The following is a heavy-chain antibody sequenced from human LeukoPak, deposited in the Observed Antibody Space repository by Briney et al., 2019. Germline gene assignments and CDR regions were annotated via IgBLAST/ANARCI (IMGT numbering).Heavy chain of an antibody. J-gene: IGHJ4*02. V-gene: IGHV3-64D*06. D-gene: IGHD6-19*01. CDR3: VKTFGAVAENFDY. Sequence: GGSLRLSCSASGFIFSGYGMYWVRQAPGKGLEYVSAISLNGGSTYYAESVKGRFTISRDNSKNTLSLQMRSLRVEDTAVYYCVKTFGAVAENFDYWGQGTLVIVSS. CDR2: ISLNGGST. CDR1: GFIFSGYG.